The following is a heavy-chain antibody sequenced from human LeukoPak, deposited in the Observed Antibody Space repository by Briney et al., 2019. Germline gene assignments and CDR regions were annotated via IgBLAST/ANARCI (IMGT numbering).Heavy chain of an antibody. D-gene: IGHD3-10*01. V-gene: IGHV4-39*07. Sequence: PSETLSLTCSVSGVSISSGSNYWGWIRQPPGKTLEWIGSIYSSGSTHYNPSLKSRVIILIDTAKNHFSLNLSSVTAADTAVYYCARYYYGSGSYSTYYYYYMDVWGKGTTVTISS. CDR2: IYSSGST. CDR1: GVSISSGSNY. J-gene: IGHJ6*03. CDR3: ARYYYGSGSYSTYYYYYMDV.